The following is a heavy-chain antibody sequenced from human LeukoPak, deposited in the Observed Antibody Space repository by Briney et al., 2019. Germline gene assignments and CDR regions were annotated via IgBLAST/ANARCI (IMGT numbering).Heavy chain of an antibody. V-gene: IGHV1-2*02. CDR1: VYTFTGYY. Sequence: ASVKVSFKASVYTFTGYYVHWVRQAPGQGLEWMGWLNPNSAGTSYPQKFQGRVTMSRDTSISTAYMELSRLRSDDTAVYYCARDLVVVPAAISLSLGARAWFDPWGQGTLVTVSS. CDR2: LNPNSAGT. J-gene: IGHJ5*02. D-gene: IGHD2-2*01. CDR3: ARDLVVVPAAISLSLGARAWFDP.